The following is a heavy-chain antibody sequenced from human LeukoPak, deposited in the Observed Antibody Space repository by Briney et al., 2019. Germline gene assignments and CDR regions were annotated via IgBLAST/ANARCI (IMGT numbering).Heavy chain of an antibody. Sequence: SETLSLTCTVSGGSISSSSYYWGWIRQPPGKGLEWIGSIYYSGSTYYNPSLKSRVTISVDTSKDQFSLKLSSVTAADTAVYYCARRWVSYGFFDYWGQGTLVTVSS. CDR3: ARRWVSYGFFDY. D-gene: IGHD5-18*01. J-gene: IGHJ4*02. CDR1: GGSISSSSYY. V-gene: IGHV4-39*01. CDR2: IYYSGST.